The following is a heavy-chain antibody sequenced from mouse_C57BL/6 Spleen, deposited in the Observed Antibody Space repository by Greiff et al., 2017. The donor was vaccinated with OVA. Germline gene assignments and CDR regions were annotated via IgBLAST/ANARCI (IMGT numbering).Heavy chain of an antibody. CDR1: GFTFSSYA. J-gene: IGHJ2*01. Sequence: EVQLVESGGGLVKPGGSLKLSCAASGFTFSSYAMSWVRQTPEKRLEWVATISDGGSYTYYPDNVKGRFTISRDNAKNNLYLQMSHLKSEDTAMYYCARDGGNFHFDYWGQGTTLTVSS. V-gene: IGHV5-4*01. D-gene: IGHD2-1*01. CDR2: ISDGGSYT. CDR3: ARDGGNFHFDY.